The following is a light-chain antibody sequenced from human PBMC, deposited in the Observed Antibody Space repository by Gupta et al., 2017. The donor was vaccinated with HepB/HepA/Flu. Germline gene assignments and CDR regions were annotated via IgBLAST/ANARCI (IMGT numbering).Light chain of an antibody. J-gene: IGLJ2*01. Sequence: SSELTQDPAVSVALGQTVTITCQGDSLRSYYATWYQQKPGQAPVVVVYGKNNRPSGIPDRFSGSNSGNTASLTITGAQAEDEADYYCNSRDSSGTHPVVFGGGTKLTVL. CDR2: GKN. V-gene: IGLV3-19*01. CDR3: NSRDSSGTHPVV. CDR1: SLRSYY.